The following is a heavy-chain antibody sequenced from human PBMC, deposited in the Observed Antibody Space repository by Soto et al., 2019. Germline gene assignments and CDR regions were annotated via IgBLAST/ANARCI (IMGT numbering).Heavy chain of an antibody. CDR1: GGSISSGVHF. D-gene: IGHD2-15*01. V-gene: IGHV4-31*03. CDR2: IYSTEST. J-gene: IGHJ3*02. Sequence: QVQLQESGPGLVMPSQTLSLTCTVSGGSISSGVHFWSWIRRHPGKGPEWIGYIYSTESTYYNPSLRSRVFISVDASMNQFSLHLTSVTAADTALYYCARQYGPTPWCPTGGGFDIWGRGTMVSVSS. CDR3: ARQYGPTPWCPTGGGFDI.